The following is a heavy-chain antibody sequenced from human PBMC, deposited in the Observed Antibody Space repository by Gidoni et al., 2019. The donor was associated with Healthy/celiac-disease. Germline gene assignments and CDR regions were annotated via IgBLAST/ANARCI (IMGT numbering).Heavy chain of an antibody. CDR1: VFTFSSYW. CDR3: ARGSLTGDDY. D-gene: IGHD3-9*01. V-gene: IGHV3-7*03. Sequence: EVQLVESGGGLVQPGGSLRLSCAASVFTFSSYWMSWVRQAPGKGLEWVANKKQDGSEKYYVDSVKGRFTISRDNAKNSLYLQMNSLRAEDTAVYYCARGSLTGDDYWGQGTLVTVSS. CDR2: KKQDGSEK. J-gene: IGHJ4*02.